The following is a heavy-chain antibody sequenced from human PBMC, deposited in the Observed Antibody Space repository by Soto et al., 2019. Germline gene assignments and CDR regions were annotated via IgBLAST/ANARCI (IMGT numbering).Heavy chain of an antibody. CDR3: ATFSKFIAAAELYGMDV. J-gene: IGHJ6*02. CDR2: ISGSGGST. V-gene: IGHV3-23*01. Sequence: GGSLRLSCAASGFTFSSYAMSWVRQAPGKGLEWVSAISGSGGSTYYADSVKGRFTISRDNSKNTLYLQMNSLRAEDTAVYYCATFSKFIAAAELYGMDVWGQGTTVTVSS. CDR1: GFTFSSYA. D-gene: IGHD6-13*01.